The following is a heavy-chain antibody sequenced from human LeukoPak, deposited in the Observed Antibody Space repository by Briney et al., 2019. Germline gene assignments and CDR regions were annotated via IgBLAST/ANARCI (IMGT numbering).Heavy chain of an antibody. CDR3: AKPISGGLAVTADWFDP. Sequence: GGSLRLSCTASGFAFSFFAMSWLRQPPGEGLEWVSTINANSGATSYAASVRGRFTISRDNSKNKLYLQLNSLRAEDTAVYYCAKPISGGLAVTADWFDPWGQGTLVVVSS. D-gene: IGHD6-19*01. J-gene: IGHJ5*01. V-gene: IGHV3-23*01. CDR2: INANSGAT. CDR1: GFAFSFFA.